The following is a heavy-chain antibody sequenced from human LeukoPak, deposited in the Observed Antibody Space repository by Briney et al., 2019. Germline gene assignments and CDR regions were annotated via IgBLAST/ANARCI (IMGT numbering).Heavy chain of an antibody. CDR1: GYTFTNYA. CDR2: INTNTGNP. CDR3: ARVPFVVMGDTGNWFDP. Sequence: ASVKVSCKASGYTFTNYAMNWVRQAPGQGLEWMGWINTNTGNPTYAQGFTGRFVFSLDASVSTAYLQIRRLKAEDTAVYYCARVPFVVMGDTGNWFDPWGQGTLVTISS. V-gene: IGHV7-4-1*01. J-gene: IGHJ5*02. D-gene: IGHD2-8*01.